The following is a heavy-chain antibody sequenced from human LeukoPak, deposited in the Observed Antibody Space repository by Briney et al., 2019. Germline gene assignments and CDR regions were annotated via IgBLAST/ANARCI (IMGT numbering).Heavy chain of an antibody. CDR1: GFTFSSYW. J-gene: IGHJ4*02. D-gene: IGHD3-22*01. Sequence: TGGSLRLSCAASGFTFSSYWMHWVRQAPGKGLVWVSRINSDGSSTSYADSVKDRFTISRDNAKNTLYLQMNSLRAEDTAVYYCASLTNYYYDSSGAIDYWGQGTLVTVSS. CDR2: INSDGSST. CDR3: ASLTNYYYDSSGAIDY. V-gene: IGHV3-74*01.